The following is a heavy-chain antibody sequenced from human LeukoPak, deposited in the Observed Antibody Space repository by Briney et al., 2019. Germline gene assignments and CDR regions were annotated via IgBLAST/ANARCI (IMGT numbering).Heavy chain of an antibody. J-gene: IGHJ4*02. D-gene: IGHD3-16*01. CDR1: GGSISSSSW. V-gene: IGHV4-4*02. CDR2: IYHSGST. CDR3: ARALDGGDAASYFDY. Sequence: PSGTLSLTCTVSGGSISSSSWWSWVRQPPGKGLEWIGEIYHSGSTNYNPSLKSRVTISVDKSKNQFSLKLSSVTAADTAVYYCARALDGGDAASYFDYWGQGTLVTVSS.